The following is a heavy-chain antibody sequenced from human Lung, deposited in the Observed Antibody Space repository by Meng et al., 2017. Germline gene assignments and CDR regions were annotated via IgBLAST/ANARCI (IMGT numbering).Heavy chain of an antibody. CDR2: LGAHDGDT. Sequence: QVQPVQSGPEVKKPGASVKVSCKASDYTFTGYGVSWVRQAPGQGLEWMAWLGAHDGDTSHAPKFHGRVTVSADRPTATAYMELRSLRSDDTAVYYCARGTPGRSYSDYWGQGTLVTVSS. J-gene: IGHJ4*02. V-gene: IGHV1-18*01. CDR1: DYTFTGYG. CDR3: ARGTPGRSYSDY. D-gene: IGHD3-10*01.